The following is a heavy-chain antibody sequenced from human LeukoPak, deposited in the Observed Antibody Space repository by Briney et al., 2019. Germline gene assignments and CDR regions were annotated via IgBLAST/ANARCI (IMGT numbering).Heavy chain of an antibody. CDR2: ISYDGSNK. V-gene: IGHV3-30-3*01. J-gene: IGHJ3*02. CDR1: GFTFSSDA. Sequence: GGSLRLSCAASGFTFSSDAMHGVRQAPGKGLEWVAVISYDGSNKYYADSVKGRFTISRDNSKNTLYLQMNSLRAEDTAVYYCARDHSSWSIMITFGVREDDAFDIWGQGTMVTVSS. D-gene: IGHD3-16*01. CDR3: ARDHSSWSIMITFGVREDDAFDI.